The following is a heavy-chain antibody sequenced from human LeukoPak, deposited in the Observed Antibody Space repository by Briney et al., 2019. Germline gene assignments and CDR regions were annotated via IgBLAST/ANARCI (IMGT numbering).Heavy chain of an antibody. J-gene: IGHJ4*02. CDR2: IKQDRSEK. CDR1: GFTFSNYW. CDR3: ARDLNWETY. Sequence: GGSLRLSCAASGFTFSNYWMSWVRQAPGKGLEWVANIKQDRSEKYYVDSVKGRFTISRDNAKNSLYLQMNSLRAEDTAVYYCARDLNWETYWGQGTLVSVSS. D-gene: IGHD7-27*01. V-gene: IGHV3-7*01.